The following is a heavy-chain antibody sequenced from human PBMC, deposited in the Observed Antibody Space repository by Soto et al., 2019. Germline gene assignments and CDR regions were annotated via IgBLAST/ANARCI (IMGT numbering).Heavy chain of an antibody. CDR2: IYYSGST. CDR1: GGSISSYY. V-gene: IGHV4-59*01. J-gene: IGHJ6*02. D-gene: IGHD3-16*02. CDR3: ARVSPVSLPLYYYYGMDV. Sequence: SETLSLTCTVSGGSISSYYWSWIRQPPGKGLEWIGYIYYSGSTNYNPSLKSRVTISVDTSKNQFSLKLSSVTAADTAVYYCARVSPVSLPLYYYYGMDVWGQGTTVTVSS.